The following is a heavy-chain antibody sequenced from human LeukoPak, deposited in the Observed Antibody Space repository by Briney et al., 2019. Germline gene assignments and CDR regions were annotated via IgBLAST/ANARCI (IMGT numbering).Heavy chain of an antibody. CDR1: GFTFSSYD. V-gene: IGHV3-13*01. CDR2: IGTAGDT. Sequence: GGSLRLSCAASGFTFSSYDMHWVRQATGKGLEWVSAIGTAGDTYYPGSVKGRFTISRENAKNSLYLQMNSLRAEDTAVYYCARDQPDYYDSSGPFDYWGQGTLVTVSS. CDR3: ARDQPDYYDSSGPFDY. D-gene: IGHD3-22*01. J-gene: IGHJ4*02.